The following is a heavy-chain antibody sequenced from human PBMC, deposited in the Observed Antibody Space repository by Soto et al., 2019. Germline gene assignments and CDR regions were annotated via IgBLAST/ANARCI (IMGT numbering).Heavy chain of an antibody. V-gene: IGHV6-1*01. CDR1: GDSVSSNTAS. Sequence: PSQTLSLTCAISGDSVSSNTASWNWISQSPSRGLEWLGRTYFRSKWYNDYAVPVKSRIIINPDTSNNQFSLQLNSVTPEDTAVYFCAKGDNLGPKTGYAFDPWGQGIMVTVS. J-gene: IGHJ5*02. CDR2: TYFRSKWYN. CDR3: AKGDNLGPKTGYAFDP. D-gene: IGHD5-12*01.